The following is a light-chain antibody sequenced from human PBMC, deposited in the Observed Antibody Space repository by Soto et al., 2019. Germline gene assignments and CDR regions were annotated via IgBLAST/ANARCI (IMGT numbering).Light chain of an antibody. V-gene: IGKV3-11*01. CDR2: DAS. CDR1: QSVSDY. J-gene: IGKJ1*01. Sequence: EIVLTQSPASLSLSPGERATLSCRAGQSVSDYLAWYQQKPGQPPRLLFFDASNRATGIPARFSGSGSGTDFTLTISSLEPEDFAVYYCQQRSNWPPWTFGQGTKVDIK. CDR3: QQRSNWPPWT.